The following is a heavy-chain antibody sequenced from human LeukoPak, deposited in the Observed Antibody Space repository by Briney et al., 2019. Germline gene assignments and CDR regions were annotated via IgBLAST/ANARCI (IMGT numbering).Heavy chain of an antibody. CDR2: IKRGGNEK. CDR3: AKEGAYPIITYDS. CDR1: GFTFSSYW. V-gene: IGHV3-7*01. Sequence: GGSLRLSCAASGFTFSSYWMNWVRQAPGKGLEWVANIKRGGNEKNYVDSVKGRFSISRDNAKNSLYLQMDSLRAEDTAVYYCAKEGAYPIITYDSWGQGALVTVSS. J-gene: IGHJ5*01. D-gene: IGHD3-10*01.